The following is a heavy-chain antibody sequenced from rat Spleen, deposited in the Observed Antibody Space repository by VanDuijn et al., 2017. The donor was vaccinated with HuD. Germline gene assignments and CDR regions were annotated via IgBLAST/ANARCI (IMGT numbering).Heavy chain of an antibody. J-gene: IGHJ2*01. CDR3: TTDSPLEYYFDY. V-gene: IGHV5-20*01. Sequence: EVQLVESDGGLVQPGRSLKLSCAASGFTFSDYYMAWVRQAPTKGLEWVATISYDGGRNFYRDSVKGRFTISRDNAKSTLYLQMDSLRSEDTATYYCTTDSPLEYYFDYWGQGVMVTVSS. CDR2: ISYDGGRN. CDR1: GFTFSDYY. D-gene: IGHD3-5*01.